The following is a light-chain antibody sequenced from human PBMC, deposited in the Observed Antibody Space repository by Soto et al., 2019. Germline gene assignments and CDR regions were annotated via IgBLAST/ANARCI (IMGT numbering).Light chain of an antibody. Sequence: DIVMTQSPDSLAMSLGGRAAINCKSNQSILSSSNNKNYLAWYQQKPGQPPKLLIYWASTRESGVPDRFSGSGSRTDFTLTITGLQAEDVAVYYCQQHYSTPTFGQGTKVEIK. CDR2: WAS. CDR3: QQHYSTPT. CDR1: QSILSSSNNKNY. J-gene: IGKJ1*01. V-gene: IGKV4-1*01.